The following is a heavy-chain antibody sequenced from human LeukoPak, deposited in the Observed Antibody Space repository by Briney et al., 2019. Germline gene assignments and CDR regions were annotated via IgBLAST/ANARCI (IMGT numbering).Heavy chain of an antibody. CDR2: INHSGST. CDR1: GGSFSGYY. J-gene: IGHJ6*03. Sequence: PSETLSLTCAVYGGSFSGYYWSWIRQPPGKGLEWIGEINHSGSTNYNPSLKSRVTISVDTSKNQFSLKLSSVTAADTAVYYCARVNCSGGSCYLGLYYYYMDVWGKGTTVTVSS. V-gene: IGHV4-34*01. CDR3: ARVNCSGGSCYLGLYYYYMDV. D-gene: IGHD2-15*01.